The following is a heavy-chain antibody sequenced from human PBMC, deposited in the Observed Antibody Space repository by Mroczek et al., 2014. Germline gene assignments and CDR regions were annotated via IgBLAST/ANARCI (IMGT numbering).Heavy chain of an antibody. CDR2: IWYDGSNK. CDR3: ARAPPNYYGSGSYTYYYMDV. Sequence: VQLVQSGGGVVQPGRSLRLSCAASGFTFSSYGMHWVRQAPGKGLEWVAVIWYDGSNKYYADSVKGRFTISRDNSKNTLYLQMNSLRAEDTAVYYCARAPPNYYGSGSYTYYYMDVWGKGTTVTVSS. J-gene: IGHJ6*03. CDR1: GFTFSSYG. D-gene: IGHD3-10*01. V-gene: IGHV3-33*01.